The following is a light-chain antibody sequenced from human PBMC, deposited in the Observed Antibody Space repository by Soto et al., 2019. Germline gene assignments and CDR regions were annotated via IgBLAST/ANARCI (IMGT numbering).Light chain of an antibody. CDR3: QQYDDYPLT. J-gene: IGKJ4*01. CDR2: DAS. Sequence: DIQMTQSPSTLSASVGDRVTITCRASQTIRSWLAWYQQKPGTAPKLLIFDASTLESGVPSRFSGSGSGTEFTLTISSLQPDDFATYYCQQYDDYPLTFGGGTKEEIK. V-gene: IGKV1-5*01. CDR1: QTIRSW.